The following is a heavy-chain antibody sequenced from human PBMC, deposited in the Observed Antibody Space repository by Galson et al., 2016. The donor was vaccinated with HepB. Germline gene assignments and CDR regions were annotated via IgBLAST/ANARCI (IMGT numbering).Heavy chain of an antibody. CDR3: ARDDDLCARRSAMDV. CDR1: GFSFSNYG. J-gene: IGHJ6*02. D-gene: IGHD1-1*01. Sequence: SLRLSCAASGFSFSNYGMNWVRQAPGRGLEWVSHINNIGSHIYHAESVKGRLTISRDNAKNSLYLQMNSLRVEDTAIYYCARDDDLCARRSAMDVWGQGTKVTVAS. CDR2: INNIGSHI. V-gene: IGHV3-21*01.